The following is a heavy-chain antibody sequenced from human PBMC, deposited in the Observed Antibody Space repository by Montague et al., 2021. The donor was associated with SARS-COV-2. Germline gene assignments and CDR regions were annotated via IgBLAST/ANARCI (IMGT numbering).Heavy chain of an antibody. Sequence: SETLSLTCTVYGGSFSGYYWSWIRQPPGKGLEWIGEINHSGSTNYNPSLKSRVTISVDTSKNQFSLKLSSVTAADTAVYYCAYRDYYYYDGMDVWGKGPTATVSS. CDR1: GGSFSGYY. D-gene: IGHD1-26*01. V-gene: IGHV4-34*01. CDR2: INHSGST. CDR3: AYRDYYYYDGMDV. J-gene: IGHJ6*04.